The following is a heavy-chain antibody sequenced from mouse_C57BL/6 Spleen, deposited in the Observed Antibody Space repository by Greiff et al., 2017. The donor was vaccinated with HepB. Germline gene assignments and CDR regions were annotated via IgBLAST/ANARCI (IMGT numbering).Heavy chain of an antibody. CDR1: GFTFSDYG. CDR2: ISSGSSTI. Sequence: EVKVVESGGGLVKPGGSLKLSCAASGFTFSDYGMHWVRQAPEKGLEWVAYISSGSSTIYYADTVKGRFTISRDNAKNTLFLQMTSLRSEDTAMYYCARDYYYGSSLGFAYWGQGTLVTVSA. V-gene: IGHV5-17*01. J-gene: IGHJ3*01. CDR3: ARDYYYGSSLGFAY. D-gene: IGHD1-1*01.